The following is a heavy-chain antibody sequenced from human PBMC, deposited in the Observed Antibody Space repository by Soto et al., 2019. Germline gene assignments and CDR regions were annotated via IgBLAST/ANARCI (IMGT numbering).Heavy chain of an antibody. V-gene: IGHV1-69*12. J-gene: IGHJ3*02. CDR2: IIPIFGTA. CDR1: GGTFSSYA. D-gene: IGHD5-18*01. CDR3: ARERVYTAQEDAFDI. Sequence: QVQLVQSGAEVKKPGSSVKVSCKASGGTFSSYAISWVRQAPGQGLEWMGGIIPIFGTANYAQKFQGRVPITADESTSIAYMELGRLRSEDMAVYYCARERVYTAQEDAFDIWCQGIMVTVSS.